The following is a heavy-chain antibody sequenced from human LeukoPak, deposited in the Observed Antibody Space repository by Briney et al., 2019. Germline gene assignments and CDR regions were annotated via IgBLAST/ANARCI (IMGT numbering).Heavy chain of an antibody. CDR2: IKQDGSEK. CDR3: ARDRGYCSGGSCYRYFDY. CDR1: GFAFSNYW. Sequence: GGSLRLSCAASGFAFSNYWMSWVRQAPGKGLEWVANIKQDGSEKYYVDSVKGRFTISRDNAKNSLYLQMNSLRAEDTAVYYCARDRGYCSGGSCYRYFDYWGQGTLVTVSS. D-gene: IGHD2-15*01. J-gene: IGHJ4*02. V-gene: IGHV3-7*03.